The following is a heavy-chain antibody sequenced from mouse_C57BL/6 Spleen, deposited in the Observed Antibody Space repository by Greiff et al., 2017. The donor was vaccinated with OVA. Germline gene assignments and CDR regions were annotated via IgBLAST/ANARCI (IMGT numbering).Heavy chain of an antibody. D-gene: IGHD1-1*01. Sequence: VQLQQSGTVLARPGASVKMSCKTSGYTFTSYWMHWVKQRPGQGLEWIGAIYPGNSDTSYNQKFKGKAKLTAVTSASTAYMELSSLTNEDSAGYNCTPPYYYGSSYGDFDVWGTGTTVTVSS. CDR3: TPPYYYGSSYGDFDV. J-gene: IGHJ1*03. CDR2: IYPGNSDT. CDR1: GYTFTSYW. V-gene: IGHV1-5*01.